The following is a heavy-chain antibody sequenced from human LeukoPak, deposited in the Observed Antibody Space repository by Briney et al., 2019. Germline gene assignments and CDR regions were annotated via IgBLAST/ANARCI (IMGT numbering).Heavy chain of an antibody. CDR2: ISGSGGST. V-gene: IGHV3-23*01. CDR3: AKMRGGTMIVVVIAEFDY. D-gene: IGHD3-22*01. CDR1: GFTFSSYA. Sequence: GGSLRLSCAASGFTFSSYAMSWVRQAPGKGLEWVSAISGSGGSTYYADSVKGRFTISRDNSKNTLYLQMNSLRAEDTAAYYCAKMRGGTMIVVVIAEFDYWGQGTLVTVSS. J-gene: IGHJ4*02.